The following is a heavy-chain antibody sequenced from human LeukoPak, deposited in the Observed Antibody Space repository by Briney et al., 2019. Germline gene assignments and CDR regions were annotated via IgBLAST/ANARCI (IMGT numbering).Heavy chain of an antibody. D-gene: IGHD6-13*01. CDR1: GFTFSSYG. CDR2: IWYDGSNK. J-gene: IGHJ4*02. CDR3: ARDASAGTLDY. Sequence: PGGSLRLSCAASGFTFSSYGMHWVRQAPGKGLEGVAVIWYDGSNKYYADSVKGRFTISRDNSKNTLYLQMNSLRAEDTAVYYCARDASAGTLDYWGQGTLVTVSS. V-gene: IGHV3-33*08.